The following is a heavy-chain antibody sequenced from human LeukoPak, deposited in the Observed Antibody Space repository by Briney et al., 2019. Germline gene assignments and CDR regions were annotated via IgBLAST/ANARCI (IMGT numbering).Heavy chain of an antibody. J-gene: IGHJ4*02. CDR3: ADGSSGWYRY. CDR2: INPNSGGT. V-gene: IGHV1-2*02. CDR1: GYTFTGYY. D-gene: IGHD6-19*01. Sequence: ASVKVSCKASGYTFTGYYMHWVRQAPGQGLEWMGWINPNSGGTSYAQKFQGRVTMTRDTSITTAYMELSSLRSEDTAVYYCADGSSGWYRYWGQGTLVTVSS.